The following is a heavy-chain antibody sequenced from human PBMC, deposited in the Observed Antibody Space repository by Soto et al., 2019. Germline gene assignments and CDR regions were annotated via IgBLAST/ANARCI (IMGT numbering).Heavy chain of an antibody. J-gene: IGHJ3*02. D-gene: IGHD3-16*01. CDR1: GFTFDDYA. V-gene: IGHV3-9*01. Sequence: EVQLVESGGGLVQPGRSLRLSCAASGFTFDDYAMHWVRQAPGKGLEWVSGISWNSGSIGYADSVKGRVTISRDNAKNALDLQMNSLRAEDAALYYWAKERNNHDNTGGALGSWGQGRMGTVSS. CDR3: AKERNNHDNTGGALGS. CDR2: ISWNSGSI.